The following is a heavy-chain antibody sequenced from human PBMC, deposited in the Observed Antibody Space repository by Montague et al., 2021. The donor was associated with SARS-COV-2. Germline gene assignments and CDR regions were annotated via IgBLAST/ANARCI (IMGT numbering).Heavy chain of an antibody. CDR1: GFSLRSDDEG. V-gene: IGHV2-5*01. CDR3: AHRGMIRGLIVDY. Sequence: PALVKPTQTLALTCTFSGFSLRSDDEGVAWIRQSPGQALEWLAVIYWNGDKRYSPSLQRRLTITKDTSENQVALTMTNMDPVDTATYYCAHRGMIRGLIVDYWGQGTLVTVSS. D-gene: IGHD3-10*01. J-gene: IGHJ4*02. CDR2: IYWNGDK.